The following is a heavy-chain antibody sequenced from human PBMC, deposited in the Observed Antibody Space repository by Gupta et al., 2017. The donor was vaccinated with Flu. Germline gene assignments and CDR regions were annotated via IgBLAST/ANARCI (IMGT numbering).Heavy chain of an antibody. CDR3: AKVRMGGQWLVRYYYYYGMDV. Sequence: EVQLLESGGGLVQPGGSLRLPCAASGFNFSSYAMSGVRQAPGKGLEWVSAISGSGGSTYYADSVKGRFTISRDNSKNTLYLQMNSLRAEDTAVYYCAKVRMGGQWLVRYYYYYGMDVWGQGTTVTVSS. D-gene: IGHD6-19*01. CDR2: ISGSGGST. CDR1: GFNFSSYA. V-gene: IGHV3-23*01. J-gene: IGHJ6*02.